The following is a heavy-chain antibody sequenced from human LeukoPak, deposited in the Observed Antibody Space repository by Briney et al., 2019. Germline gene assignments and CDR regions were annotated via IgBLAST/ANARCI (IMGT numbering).Heavy chain of an antibody. CDR3: ARGREAYILSSFDY. Sequence: GSSVTVSYKASGGTFSSYAISWVRQAPGQGLEWMGGIIPIFGTANYEQKFQGTVRITTDESTSTAYMELSSLRSEDTAVYYCARGREAYILSSFDYWGQGTLVTVSS. CDR2: IIPIFGTA. D-gene: IGHD2/OR15-2a*01. V-gene: IGHV1-69*05. CDR1: GGTFSSYA. J-gene: IGHJ4*02.